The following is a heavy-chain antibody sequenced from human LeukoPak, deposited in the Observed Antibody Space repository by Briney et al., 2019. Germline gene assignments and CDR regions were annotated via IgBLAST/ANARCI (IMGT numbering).Heavy chain of an antibody. V-gene: IGHV3-23*01. CDR3: AKGSSASGYEH. CDR2: SASGGDT. Sequence: GGSLRLSCAASGFTFSSFEMNWVRQTPGKGLEWVSASASGGDTYYADSVKGRFTISRDISRNTLYLQMNNLRAEDTAVYPCAKGSSASGYEHWGLGTLVTVSS. CDR1: GFTFSSFE. J-gene: IGHJ4*02. D-gene: IGHD5-12*01.